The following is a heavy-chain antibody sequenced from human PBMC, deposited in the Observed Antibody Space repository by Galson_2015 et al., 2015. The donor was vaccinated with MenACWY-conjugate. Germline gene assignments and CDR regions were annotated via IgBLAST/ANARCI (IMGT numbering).Heavy chain of an antibody. Sequence: SLRLSCAASGFTVSSKYMNWVRQAPGKGLEWVSVIFTGGSTYYADSVKGRFTISRDNSKNTMYLQMNSLRAEDTAVYYCVKDLVGKGDYWGQGTLVTVSS. CDR1: GFTVSSKY. V-gene: IGHV3-53*01. CDR2: IFTGGST. D-gene: IGHD5-12*01. J-gene: IGHJ4*02. CDR3: VKDLVGKGDY.